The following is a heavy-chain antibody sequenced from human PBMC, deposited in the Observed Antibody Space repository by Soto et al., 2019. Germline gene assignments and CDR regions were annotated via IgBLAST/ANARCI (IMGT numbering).Heavy chain of an antibody. V-gene: IGHV1-18*01. J-gene: IGHJ4*02. D-gene: IGHD4-4*01. Sequence: ASVKVSCKASGYTFTSYGISWVRQAPGQGLEWMGWISAYNGNTNYAQKLQGRVTMTRSTSISTAYMELSSLRSEDTAVYYCARSPSWETTVTPYYFDYWGQGTLVTVSS. CDR1: GYTFTSYG. CDR2: ISAYNGNT. CDR3: ARSPSWETTVTPYYFDY.